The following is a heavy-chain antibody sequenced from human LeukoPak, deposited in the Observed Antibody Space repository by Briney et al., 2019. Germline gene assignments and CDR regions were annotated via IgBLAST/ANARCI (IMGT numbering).Heavy chain of an antibody. D-gene: IGHD2-15*01. J-gene: IGHJ4*02. CDR2: IYYSGST. CDR1: GVSLSSSSYY. Sequence: SETLSLTCTVSGVSLSSSSYYWGWIRQPPGKGLEWFVYIYYSGSTNSNPSLKSRVTISVDTSKNQFSLKPSFLAAAHPVVYFGGRDPPECCSGGSCQDFHYWGQGTMVTVSS. V-gene: IGHV4-61*05. CDR3: GRDPPECCSGGSCQDFHY.